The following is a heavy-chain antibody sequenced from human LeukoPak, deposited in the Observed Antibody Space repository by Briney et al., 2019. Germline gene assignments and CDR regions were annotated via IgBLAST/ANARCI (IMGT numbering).Heavy chain of an antibody. CDR3: ARGKGYSYGIDY. D-gene: IGHD5-18*01. Sequence: SETLSLTCTVSGGSVSSGSYYWSWIRQAPGKGLEWIGHIYNSGSTHYNPSLKSRVTISSDTSKNQFSLKLSSVTAADTAVYYCARGKGYSYGIDYWGQGTLVTVSS. CDR2: IYNSGST. CDR1: GGSVSSGSYY. J-gene: IGHJ4*02. V-gene: IGHV4-30-4*01.